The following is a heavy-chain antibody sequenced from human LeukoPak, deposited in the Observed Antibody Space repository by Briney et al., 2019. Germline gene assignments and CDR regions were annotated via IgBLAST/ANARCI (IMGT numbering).Heavy chain of an antibody. Sequence: SETLSLTCAVYGGSFSGYYWSWIRQPPGKGLEWIGEINHSGSTNYNPSLKSRVTISVVTSKNQFSLKLSSVTAADTAVYYCARGRLRNWFDPWGQGTLVTVSS. CDR1: GGSFSGYY. J-gene: IGHJ5*02. D-gene: IGHD3-16*01. V-gene: IGHV4-34*01. CDR3: ARGRLRNWFDP. CDR2: INHSGST.